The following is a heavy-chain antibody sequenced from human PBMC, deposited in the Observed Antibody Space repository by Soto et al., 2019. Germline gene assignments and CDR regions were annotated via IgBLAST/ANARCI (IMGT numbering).Heavy chain of an antibody. D-gene: IGHD2-8*01. V-gene: IGHV3-30*18. Sequence: GGSLRLSCAASGFTFSIYGMHWVRQAPGKGLEWVAVISYDGSSKYYADSVKGRFTISRDNSKNTLCLQMNSLRAEDTAEYFCGKDSYTNYGYFDYWGQGTLVTVSS. CDR1: GFTFSIYG. CDR3: GKDSYTNYGYFDY. CDR2: ISYDGSSK. J-gene: IGHJ4*02.